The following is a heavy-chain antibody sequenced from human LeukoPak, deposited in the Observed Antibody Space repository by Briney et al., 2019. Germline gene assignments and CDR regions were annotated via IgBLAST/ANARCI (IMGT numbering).Heavy chain of an antibody. D-gene: IGHD4-17*01. CDR3: AKGSTTVTTRGYFDY. J-gene: IGHJ4*02. Sequence: GGSLRLSCAASGFTFSSYAMSWVRQAPGKGLEWVSAISGSGGSTYYADSVKGRFTIPRDNSKNTLYLQMNSLRAEDTAVYYCAKGSTTVTTRGYFDYWGQGTLVTVSS. V-gene: IGHV3-23*01. CDR2: ISGSGGST. CDR1: GFTFSSYA.